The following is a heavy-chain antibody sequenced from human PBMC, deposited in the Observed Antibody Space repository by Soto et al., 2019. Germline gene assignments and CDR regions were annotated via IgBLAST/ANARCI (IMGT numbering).Heavy chain of an antibody. J-gene: IGHJ4*02. CDR1: GFIVSTNH. CDR3: AMAGISVGESGFDY. Sequence: EVQLVESGGGLVQPGGSLRLSCAASGFIVSTNHMTWVRQAPGKGLEWVSVIYSGGTSYYADFVEGRFTISRHNSKSTLYLQMNSLRPEETAVYYCAMAGISVGESGFDYWGQGTVVTVSP. CDR2: IYSGGTS. D-gene: IGHD3-10*01. V-gene: IGHV3-53*04.